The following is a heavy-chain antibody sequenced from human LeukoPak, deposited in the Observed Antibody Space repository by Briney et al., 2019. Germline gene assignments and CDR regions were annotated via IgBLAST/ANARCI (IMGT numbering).Heavy chain of an antibody. CDR1: GFTFSSYS. V-gene: IGHV3-48*04. J-gene: IGHJ4*02. Sequence: TGGSLRLSCAASGFTFSSYSMNWVRQAPGKGLEWVSYISSSSSTIYYADSAKGRFTISRDNAKNSLYLQMNSLRVEDTAMYYCARDGLRRPPTPYCGGDCPLDYWGQGTLVSVSS. CDR3: ARDGLRRPPTPYCGGDCPLDY. CDR2: ISSSSSTI. D-gene: IGHD2-21*02.